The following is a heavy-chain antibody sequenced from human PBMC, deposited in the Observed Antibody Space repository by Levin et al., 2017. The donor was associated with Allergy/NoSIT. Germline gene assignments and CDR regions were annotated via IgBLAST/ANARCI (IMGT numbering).Heavy chain of an antibody. CDR2: IKSKTDGGTT. V-gene: IGHV3-15*01. J-gene: IGHJ4*02. CDR3: TTGYSSGGYGGDY. CDR1: GFTFSNAW. Sequence: GGSLRLSCAASGFTFSNAWMSWVRQAPGKGLEWVGRIKSKTDGGTTDYAAPVKGRFTISRDDSKNTLYLQMNSLKTEDTAVYYCTTGYSSGGYGGDYWGQGTLVTVSS. D-gene: IGHD6-19*01.